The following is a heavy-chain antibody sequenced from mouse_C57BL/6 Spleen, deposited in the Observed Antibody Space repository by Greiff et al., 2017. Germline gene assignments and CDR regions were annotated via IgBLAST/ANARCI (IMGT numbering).Heavy chain of an antibody. CDR3: AKRGYYGSFYYAMDY. CDR2: IDPSDSYT. V-gene: IGHV1-59*01. Sequence: VQLQQPGAELVRPGTSVKLSCKASGYTFTSYWMHWVKQRPGQGLEWIGVIDPSDSYTNYNQKFKGKATLTVDTSSSTAYMQLSSLTSEDSAVYYCAKRGYYGSFYYAMDYWGQGTSVTVSS. D-gene: IGHD1-1*01. CDR1: GYTFTSYW. J-gene: IGHJ4*01.